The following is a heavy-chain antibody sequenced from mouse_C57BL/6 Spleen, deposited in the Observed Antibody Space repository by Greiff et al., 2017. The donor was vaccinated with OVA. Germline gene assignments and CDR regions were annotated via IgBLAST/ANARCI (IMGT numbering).Heavy chain of an antibody. J-gene: IGHJ1*03. CDR3: ARNRGGDRWYFDV. Sequence: QVQLQQSGAELVMPGASVKLSCKASGYTFTSYWMHWVKQRPGQGLEWIGEIDPSDSYTNYNQKFKGKSTLTVDKSSSTAYMQLSSLTSEDSAVYYCARNRGGDRWYFDVWGTGTTVTVSS. CDR2: IDPSDSYT. D-gene: IGHD2-13*01. V-gene: IGHV1-69*01. CDR1: GYTFTSYW.